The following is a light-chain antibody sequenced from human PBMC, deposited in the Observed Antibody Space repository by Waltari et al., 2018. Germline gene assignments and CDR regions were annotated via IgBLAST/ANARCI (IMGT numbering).Light chain of an antibody. V-gene: IGKV1-5*03. CDR3: QQCAASSWT. Sequence: DIQMTQSPSNLTASVGDRVTITCRASQSVDSWLTWFQQKPDKAPKLLIYGASGLPSGVPSRFSGSGSGTEFTLTISSLQPDDAATYYCQQCAASSWTFGQGTKVEIK. CDR2: GAS. J-gene: IGKJ1*01. CDR1: QSVDSW.